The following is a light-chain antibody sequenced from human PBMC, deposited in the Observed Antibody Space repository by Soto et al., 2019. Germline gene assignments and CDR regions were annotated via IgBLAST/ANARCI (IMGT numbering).Light chain of an antibody. CDR1: QSVSSSY. V-gene: IGKV3-15*01. Sequence: EIVLTQSPGTLSLSPGERATLSCRASQSVSSSYLAWYQQKPGQAPRLLIYGASSRATGIPARFSGSGSGTEFTLTISSLQSEDFVVYYCQQYNNWPITFGQGTRLEIK. CDR2: GAS. CDR3: QQYNNWPIT. J-gene: IGKJ5*01.